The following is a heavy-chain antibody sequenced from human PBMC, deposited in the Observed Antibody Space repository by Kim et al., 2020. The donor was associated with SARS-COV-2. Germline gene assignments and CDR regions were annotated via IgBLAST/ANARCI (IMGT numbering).Heavy chain of an antibody. CDR1: GYTFTSYA. CDR3: ARSLAVAGTPPFDY. CDR2: INTNTGNP. V-gene: IGHV7-4-1*02. J-gene: IGHJ4*02. D-gene: IGHD6-19*01. Sequence: ASVKVSCKASGYTFTSYAMNWVRQAPGQGLEWMGWINTNTGNPTYAQGFTGRFVFSLDTSVSTAYLQISSLKAEDTAVYYCARSLAVAGTPPFDYWGQGTLVTVSS.